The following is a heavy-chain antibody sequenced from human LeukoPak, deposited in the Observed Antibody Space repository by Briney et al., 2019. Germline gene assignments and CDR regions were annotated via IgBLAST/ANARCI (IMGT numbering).Heavy chain of an antibody. V-gene: IGHV4-34*01. Sequence: PSETLSLTCAVYGGSFSGYYWSWIRQPPGKGLEWIGEINHSGSTNYSPSLKSRVTISVDTSKNQFSLKLSSVTAADTAVYYCARGPGVVVVAATMGYYYYGMDVWGQGTTVTVSS. D-gene: IGHD2-15*01. J-gene: IGHJ6*02. CDR3: ARGPGVVVVAATMGYYYYGMDV. CDR2: INHSGST. CDR1: GGSFSGYY.